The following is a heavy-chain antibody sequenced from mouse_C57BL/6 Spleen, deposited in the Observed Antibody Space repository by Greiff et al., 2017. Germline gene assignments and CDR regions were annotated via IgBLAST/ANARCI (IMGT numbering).Heavy chain of an antibody. CDR2: IHPSDSDT. V-gene: IGHV1-74*01. J-gene: IGHJ4*01. CDR3: AIWAVVAHYYAMDY. CDR1: GYTFTSYW. Sequence: QVQLQQPGAELVKPGASVKVSCKASGYTFTSYWMHWVKQRPGQGLEWIGRIHPSDSDTNYNQKFKGKATLTVDKSSSTANMQRSSLTSEDSAVYYCAIWAVVAHYYAMDYWGQGTSVAVSS. D-gene: IGHD1-1*01.